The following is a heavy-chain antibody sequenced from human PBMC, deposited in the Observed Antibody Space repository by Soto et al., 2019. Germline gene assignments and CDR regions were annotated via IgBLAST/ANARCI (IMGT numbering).Heavy chain of an antibody. D-gene: IGHD3-10*02. CDR3: AGFVRGVTMKQSHGQVV. V-gene: IGHV4-31*03. CDR1: GASTSSGALY. Sequence: QVQLQESGPGLVKPSQTLALTCTVSGASTSSGALYWIWIRQHPGKGLEWIGDIYYTGTSNYNPSLQSRVTISFDMSRNQFSLRLSDMTAADTAVYYGAGFVRGVTMKQSHGQVVWGPGTTVNVSS. CDR2: IYYTGTS. J-gene: IGHJ6*02.